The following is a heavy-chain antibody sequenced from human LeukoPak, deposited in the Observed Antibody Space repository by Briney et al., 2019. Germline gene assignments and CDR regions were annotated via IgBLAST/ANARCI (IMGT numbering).Heavy chain of an antibody. CDR1: GGSISSSSYY. Sequence: PSETLSLTCTVSGGSISSSSYYWGWIRQPPGKGLEWIGCIYYSGSTYYNPSLKSRVTISVDTSKNQFSLKLSSVTAADTAVYYCARDKQLGGVKGLEYWGQGTLVTVSS. D-gene: IGHD3-16*01. J-gene: IGHJ4*02. V-gene: IGHV4-39*02. CDR3: ARDKQLGGVKGLEY. CDR2: IYYSGST.